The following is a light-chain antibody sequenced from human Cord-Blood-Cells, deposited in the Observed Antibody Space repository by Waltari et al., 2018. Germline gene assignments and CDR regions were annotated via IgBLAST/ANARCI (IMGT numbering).Light chain of an antibody. CDR1: KLADTN. CDR3: QAWDSSTAV. J-gene: IGLJ2*01. CDR2: QDS. Sequence: YELTQPPSVSVSPGHTASITCSAVKLADTNACWYQQKPGQSPVLVIYQDSKRPSGIPERFSGSNSGNTATLTISGTQAMDEADYYCQAWDSSTAVFGGGTKLTVL. V-gene: IGLV3-1*01.